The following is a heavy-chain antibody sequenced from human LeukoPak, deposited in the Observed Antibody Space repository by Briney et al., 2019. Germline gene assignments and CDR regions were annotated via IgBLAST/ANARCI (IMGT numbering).Heavy chain of an antibody. CDR1: RFTFSTYS. V-gene: IGHV3-21*04. Sequence: GGSLRLSCAASRFTFSTYSMNWVRQAPGKGLEWVSAIDSTSTYIYYADSVKGRFTISRDNAKNSLYLQMDSLRAEDTAVYYCARDSLVGSTTPVFDYWGQGTLVTVSS. J-gene: IGHJ4*02. D-gene: IGHD1-26*01. CDR3: ARDSLVGSTTPVFDY. CDR2: IDSTSTYI.